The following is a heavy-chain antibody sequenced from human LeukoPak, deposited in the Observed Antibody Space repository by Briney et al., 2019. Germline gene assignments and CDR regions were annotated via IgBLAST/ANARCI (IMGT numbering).Heavy chain of an antibody. Sequence: PGGSLRLSCVGSGFTIHDHAMHWVRQAPGKGLEWVSAISGSGGSTYYADSVKGRFTISRDNSKNTVSLQMNSLRVEDTAVYYCTRDHITSWQIDFWGQGTMVTVSS. CDR1: GFTIHDHA. D-gene: IGHD2-2*01. CDR2: ISGSGGST. CDR3: TRDHITSWQIDF. V-gene: IGHV3-23*01. J-gene: IGHJ4*02.